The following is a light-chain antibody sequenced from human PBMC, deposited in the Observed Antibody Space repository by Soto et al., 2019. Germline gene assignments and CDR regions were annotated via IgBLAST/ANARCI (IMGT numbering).Light chain of an antibody. CDR2: GPS. Sequence: EIVMTQSPATLSVSPGERATLSCRASQSVSSNLAWYQQKPGQAPKLLIYGPSTRATGIPARFSGSGSGTEFTHTISSLQSEDSAVYYCQQFNSWPGTFGQGTKVEIK. V-gene: IGKV3-15*01. CDR3: QQFNSWPGT. CDR1: QSVSSN. J-gene: IGKJ1*01.